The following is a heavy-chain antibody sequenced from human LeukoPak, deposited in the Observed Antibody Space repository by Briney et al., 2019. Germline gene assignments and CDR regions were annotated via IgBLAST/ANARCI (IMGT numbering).Heavy chain of an antibody. CDR1: GFIYDDFG. CDR2: INWNGDTL. Sequence: GGSLRLSCIGSGFIYDDFGMSWVRQVPGKGLEWVSGINWNGDTLDYVDSVKGRFTISRDIAQNSLYLQMSSLRVEDTAIYYCARVPNDYGDSHMDYWGQGTLVTVSS. V-gene: IGHV3-20*04. J-gene: IGHJ4*02. CDR3: ARVPNDYGDSHMDY. D-gene: IGHD4-17*01.